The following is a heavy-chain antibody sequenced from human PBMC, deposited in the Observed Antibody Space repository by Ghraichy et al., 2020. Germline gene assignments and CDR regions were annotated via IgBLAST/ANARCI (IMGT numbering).Heavy chain of an antibody. CDR1: GFTFSSFW. CDR3: ARDSDFDC. CDR2: IKQDGSAK. J-gene: IGHJ4*02. V-gene: IGHV3-7*03. Sequence: GESLRLSCAASGFTFSSFWMSWVRQAPGKGLEWVANIKQDGSAKYYVDSVKGRFTISRDNVKNSLYLQMNSLRADDTAVYYCARDSDFDCWGQGTLVTVSS.